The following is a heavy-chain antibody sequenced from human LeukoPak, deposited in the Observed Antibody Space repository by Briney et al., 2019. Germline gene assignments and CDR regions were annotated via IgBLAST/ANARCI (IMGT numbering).Heavy chain of an antibody. CDR2: IYPGDSNT. J-gene: IGHJ4*02. CDR1: GYSFPSYW. D-gene: IGHD3-10*01. CDR3: ARRYYYGSGSYYPNPYYFDY. Sequence: GESLKISCKGSGYSFPSYWIGWVRQMPGKGLEWMGIIYPGDSNTRYSPSFQGQVTISADKSISTAYLQWSSLKASDTAMYYCARRYYYGSGSYYPNPYYFDYWGQGTLVTVSS. V-gene: IGHV5-51*01.